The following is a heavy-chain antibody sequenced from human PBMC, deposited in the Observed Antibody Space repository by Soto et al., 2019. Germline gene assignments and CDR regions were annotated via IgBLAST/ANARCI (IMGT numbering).Heavy chain of an antibody. J-gene: IGHJ4*02. V-gene: IGHV1-3*01. CDR3: ARPFPYYDSSGYYPY. CDR1: GYTFTSYA. CDR2: INAGNGNT. D-gene: IGHD3-22*01. Sequence: ASVKVSCKASGYTFTSYAMHWVRQAPGQRLEWMGWINAGNGNTKYSQKFQGRVTITRDTSASTAYMELSSLRSEDTAVYYCARPFPYYDSSGYYPYWGQRTLVTVSS.